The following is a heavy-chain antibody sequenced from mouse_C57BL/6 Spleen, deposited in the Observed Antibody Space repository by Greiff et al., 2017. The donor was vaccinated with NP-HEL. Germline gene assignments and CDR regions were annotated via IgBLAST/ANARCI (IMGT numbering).Heavy chain of an antibody. D-gene: IGHD2-5*01. J-gene: IGHJ3*01. CDR1: GYTFTSYW. CDR3: ARNYYSNYGNALFAY. V-gene: IGHV1-64*01. Sequence: VQLQQPGAELVKPGASVKLSCKASGYTFTSYWMHWVKQRPGQGLEWIGMIHPNSGSTNYNEKFKNKATLTVDKSYSTAYMQLSSLTSEACAVYYGARNYYSNYGNALFAYWGHGTLVTVSA. CDR2: IHPNSGST.